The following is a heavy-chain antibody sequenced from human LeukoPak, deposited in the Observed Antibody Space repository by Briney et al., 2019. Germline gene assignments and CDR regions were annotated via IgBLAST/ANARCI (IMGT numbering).Heavy chain of an antibody. CDR2: IYISGST. Sequence: SETLSLTCTVSGGSISSYYWSWIRQPAGKGLEWIGRIYISGSTNYNPSLKSRVTISVDTSKNQFSLKLSSVTAADTAVYYCARGDSAGYYYYYMDVWGKGTTVTISS. CDR3: ARGDSAGYYYYYMDV. D-gene: IGHD2-15*01. J-gene: IGHJ6*03. V-gene: IGHV4-4*07. CDR1: GGSISSYY.